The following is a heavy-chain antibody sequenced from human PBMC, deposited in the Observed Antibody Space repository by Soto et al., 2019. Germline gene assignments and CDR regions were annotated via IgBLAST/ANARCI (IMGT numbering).Heavy chain of an antibody. Sequence: ASVKVSCKASGYTFTSYAMHWVRQAPGQRLEWMGWINAGNGNTKYSQKFQGRVTITRDTSASTAYMELSSLRSEDTAVYYCARAQTLSPTYYYDSSFLNWFDPWGQGTLVTVSS. CDR2: INAGNGNT. D-gene: IGHD3-22*01. V-gene: IGHV1-3*01. CDR1: GYTFTSYA. J-gene: IGHJ5*02. CDR3: ARAQTLSPTYYYDSSFLNWFDP.